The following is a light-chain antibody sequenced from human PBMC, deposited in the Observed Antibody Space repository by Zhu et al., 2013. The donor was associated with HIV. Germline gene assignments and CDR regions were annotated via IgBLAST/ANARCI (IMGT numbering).Light chain of an antibody. V-gene: IGKV4-1*01. CDR3: QQYYSTPWT. Sequence: DIVMTQSPDSLAVSLGERATINCKSSQSVLYSSDNKNYLAWYQQKLGLPPKLLIYWASTRESGVPDRFSGSGSGTDFTLTISSLQAEDVAVYYCQQYYSTPWTFGQGTKVEIK. CDR1: QSVLYSSDNKNY. CDR2: WAS. J-gene: IGKJ1*01.